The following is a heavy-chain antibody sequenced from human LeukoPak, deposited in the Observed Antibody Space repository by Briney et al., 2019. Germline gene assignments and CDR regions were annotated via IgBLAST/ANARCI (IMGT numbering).Heavy chain of an antibody. CDR1: GGSISSSKYY. V-gene: IGHV4-61*05. D-gene: IGHD3-9*01. CDR2: IYSSGST. Sequence: SETLSLTCTVSGGSISSSKYYWGWIRQPPGQGLEWIGHIYSSGSTNYNPSLKSRVTMSVDTSKNQFSLKLSSVTAADTAVYYCARALDMLTGYYYFDYWGQGTLVTVSS. J-gene: IGHJ4*02. CDR3: ARALDMLTGYYYFDY.